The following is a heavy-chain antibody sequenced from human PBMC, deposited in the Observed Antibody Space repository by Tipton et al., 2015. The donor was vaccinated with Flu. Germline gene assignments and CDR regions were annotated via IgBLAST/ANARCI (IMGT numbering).Heavy chain of an antibody. D-gene: IGHD2-21*02. V-gene: IGHV1-69*01. CDR1: GGTFSNYG. CDR2: IITFFDTT. J-gene: IGHJ5*02. Sequence: QLVQSGAVVKRPGSSVRVSCTAPGGTFSNYGISWVRQAPGLGLEWMGGIITFFDTTKSAQKFQGRITITADESTSTAYMELRRLTSEDTAMYYCVTDHAYCGVACYHNWFDAWGPGTLVTVSS. CDR3: VTDHAYCGVACYHNWFDA.